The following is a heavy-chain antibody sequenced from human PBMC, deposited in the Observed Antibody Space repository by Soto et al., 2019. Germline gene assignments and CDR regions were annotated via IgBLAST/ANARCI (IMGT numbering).Heavy chain of an antibody. CDR2: IWYDGSNK. CDR1: GFTFSSYG. CDR3: ARAGRWELQEYYYYGMDV. J-gene: IGHJ6*02. V-gene: IGHV3-33*01. D-gene: IGHD1-26*01. Sequence: QVQLVESGGGVVQPGRSLRLSFAASGFTFSSYGMHWVRQAPGKGLEWVAVIWYDGSNKYYADSVKGRFTIFRDNSKNTLYLQMNSLRAEDTAVYYCARAGRWELQEYYYYGMDVWGQGTTVTVSS.